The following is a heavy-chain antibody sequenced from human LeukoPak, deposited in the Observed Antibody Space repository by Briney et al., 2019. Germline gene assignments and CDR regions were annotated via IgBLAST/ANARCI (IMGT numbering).Heavy chain of an antibody. D-gene: IGHD1-7*01. CDR2: ISNDGSNK. J-gene: IGHJ4*02. V-gene: IGHV3-30*18. CDR1: GVTFSSYG. Sequence: PGRSLRLSCAASGVTFSSYGMHWVRQAPGKGLEWVAVISNDGSNKHYADSVKGRFTISRDNSKNTLYLQMNSLRAEDTAVYYCAKELTGVNYCLDQWGQGTLVTVSS. CDR3: AKELTGVNYCLDQ.